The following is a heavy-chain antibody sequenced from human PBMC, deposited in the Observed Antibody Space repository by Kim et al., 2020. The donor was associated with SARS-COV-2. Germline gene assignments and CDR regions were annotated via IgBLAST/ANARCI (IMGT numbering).Heavy chain of an antibody. CDR3: ARGSVWSGNNNWFDP. Sequence: SETLFLTCTVSGGSVSSGSYYWSWIRQPPGKGLEWIGYIYYSGSTNYNPSLKSRVTISVDTSKNQFSLKLSSVTAADTAVYYCARGSVWSGNNNWFDPWG. J-gene: IGHJ5*02. V-gene: IGHV4-61*01. CDR2: IYYSGST. CDR1: GGSVSSGSYY. D-gene: IGHD3-3*01.